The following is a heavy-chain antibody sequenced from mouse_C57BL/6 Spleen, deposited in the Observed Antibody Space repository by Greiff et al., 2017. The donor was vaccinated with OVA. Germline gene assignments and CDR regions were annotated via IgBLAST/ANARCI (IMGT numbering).Heavy chain of an antibody. D-gene: IGHD2-4*01. V-gene: IGHV1-64*01. CDR1: GYTFTSYW. Sequence: VQLQQSGAELVKPGASVKLSCKASGYTFTSYWMHWVKQRPGQGLEWIGMIHPNSGSTNYNEKFKSKATLTVDKSSSTAYMQLSSLTSEDSAVYYCARYDYDGGFDYWGQGTTLTVSS. J-gene: IGHJ2*01. CDR3: ARYDYDGGFDY. CDR2: IHPNSGST.